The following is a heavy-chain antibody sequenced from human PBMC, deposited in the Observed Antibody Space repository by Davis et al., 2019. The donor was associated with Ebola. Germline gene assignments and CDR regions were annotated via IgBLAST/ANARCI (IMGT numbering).Heavy chain of an antibody. J-gene: IGHJ6*02. Sequence: PGGSLRLSCAASGFTFSSYSMHWVRQAPGKGLEWVAVIWYDGSNKYYADSVKGRFTISRDNSKNTLYLQMNSLRAEDTAVYYCARGRAANGSGSYPYYYGMDVWGQGTTVTVSS. CDR3: ARGRAANGSGSYPYYYGMDV. V-gene: IGHV3-33*08. D-gene: IGHD3-10*01. CDR2: IWYDGSNK. CDR1: GFTFSSYS.